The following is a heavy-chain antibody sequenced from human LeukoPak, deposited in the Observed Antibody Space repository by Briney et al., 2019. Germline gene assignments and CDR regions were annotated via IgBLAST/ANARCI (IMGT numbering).Heavy chain of an antibody. D-gene: IGHD3-22*01. Sequence: PGGSLRLSCAASGFTFSSYSMSWVRQAPGKGLEWVSAISGSGGSTYYADSVKGRFTISRDNSKNTLYLQMNSLRAEDTAVYYCAKGPSYYYDSSGYYCWGQGTLVTVSS. CDR2: ISGSGGST. V-gene: IGHV3-23*01. CDR1: GFTFSSYS. CDR3: AKGPSYYYDSSGYYC. J-gene: IGHJ4*02.